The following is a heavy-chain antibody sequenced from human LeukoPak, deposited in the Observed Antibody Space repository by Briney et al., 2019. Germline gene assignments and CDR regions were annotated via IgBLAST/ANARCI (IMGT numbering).Heavy chain of an antibody. D-gene: IGHD5-12*01. CDR1: GYTFTGYY. J-gene: IGHJ4*02. V-gene: IGHV1-18*04. CDR2: IIAYNGNT. CDR3: ARGSGYNLVDY. Sequence: GASVKVSCKASGYTFTGYYMHWVRQAPGQGLEWMGWIIAYNGNTNYAQKLRGRVTMTTDTSTSTAYMELRGLRSDDTAVYYCARGSGYNLVDYWGQGTLVTVSS.